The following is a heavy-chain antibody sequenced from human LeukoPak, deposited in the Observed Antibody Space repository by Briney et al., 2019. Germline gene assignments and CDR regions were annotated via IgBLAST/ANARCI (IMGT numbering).Heavy chain of an antibody. Sequence: GGSLRLSCAASGFTFSSYGIHWVRQAPGKGLEWVAFIRYDGSNKYYADSVKGRFTISRDNSKNTLYLQMNSLRVEDTALYYCTKELRYYYADNHSEMDEHDYWGQGTLVTVSS. D-gene: IGHD4-23*01. CDR2: IRYDGSNK. CDR3: TKELRYYYADNHSEMDEHDY. CDR1: GFTFSSYG. V-gene: IGHV3-30*02. J-gene: IGHJ4*02.